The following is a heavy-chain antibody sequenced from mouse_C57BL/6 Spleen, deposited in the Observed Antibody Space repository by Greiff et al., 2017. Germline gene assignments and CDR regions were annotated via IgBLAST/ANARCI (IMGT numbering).Heavy chain of an antibody. J-gene: IGHJ3*01. Sequence: QVQLQQSGAELVRPGASVTLSCKASGYTFTDYEMHWVKQTPVHGLEWIGAIDPETGGTAYNQKFKGKAILTADKSSSTAYMELRSLTSEDSAVYYCTRSGGNSIAYWGQGTLVTVSA. CDR1: GYTFTDYE. V-gene: IGHV1-15*01. CDR2: IDPETGGT. D-gene: IGHD2-1*01. CDR3: TRSGGNSIAY.